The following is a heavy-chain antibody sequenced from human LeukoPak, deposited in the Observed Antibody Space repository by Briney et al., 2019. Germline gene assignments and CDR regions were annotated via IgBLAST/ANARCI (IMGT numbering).Heavy chain of an antibody. J-gene: IGHJ4*02. D-gene: IGHD3-10*01. CDR1: GGSISSYY. CDR3: ARAQEDYYGSGSYYLSY. Sequence: SETLSLTCTVSGGSISSYYWSWIRQPAGKGLEWIGRIYTSGSTNYNPSLKSRVTMSVDTSKNQLSLKLSSVTAADTAVYYCARAQEDYYGSGSYYLSYWGQGTLVTVSS. V-gene: IGHV4-4*07. CDR2: IYTSGST.